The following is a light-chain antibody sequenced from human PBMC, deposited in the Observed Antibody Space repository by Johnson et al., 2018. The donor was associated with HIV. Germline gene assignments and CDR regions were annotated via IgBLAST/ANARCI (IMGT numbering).Light chain of an antibody. CDR2: KNN. CDR3: GTWDTSLSPGGV. V-gene: IGLV1-51*02. Sequence: QSVLTQPPSVSAAPGQKVTISCSGSSSNIGNNYVSWYQQLPGTPPKLLIFKNNERPSGIPDRFSGSKSGTSATLGITGLQTGDEADYYCGTWDTSLSPGGVFGTGNKVTVL. J-gene: IGLJ1*01. CDR1: SSNIGNNY.